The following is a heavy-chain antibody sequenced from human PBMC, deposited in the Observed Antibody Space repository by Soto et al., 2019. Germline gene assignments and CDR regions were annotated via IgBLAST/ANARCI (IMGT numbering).Heavy chain of an antibody. Sequence: GESLKISCQGSGYSFTSYWINWVRQMPGKGLEWMGRIDPSDSYTNYSPSFQGHVTISADKSISTAYLQWSSLKASDTAMYYCARHDYRPVAGINGFDYWGQGTLVTVS. CDR1: GYSFTSYW. D-gene: IGHD6-19*01. J-gene: IGHJ4*02. CDR2: IDPSDSYT. CDR3: ARHDYRPVAGINGFDY. V-gene: IGHV5-10-1*01.